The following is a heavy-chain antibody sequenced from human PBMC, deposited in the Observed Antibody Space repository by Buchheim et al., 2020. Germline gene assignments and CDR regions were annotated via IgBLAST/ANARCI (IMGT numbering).Heavy chain of an antibody. CDR1: GGSISSSSYY. V-gene: IGHV4-39*01. J-gene: IGHJ5*02. D-gene: IGHD3-3*01. Sequence: QLQLQESGPGLVKPSETLSLTCTVSGGSISSSSYYWGWIRQPPGKGLEWIGSIYYIGSTSYNPSLKSRVPISVDTSKNQFSLKLSSVTAANTAVYYCARSEYYDFLSGYSSWFDPWGQGTL. CDR2: IYYIGST. CDR3: ARSEYYDFLSGYSSWFDP.